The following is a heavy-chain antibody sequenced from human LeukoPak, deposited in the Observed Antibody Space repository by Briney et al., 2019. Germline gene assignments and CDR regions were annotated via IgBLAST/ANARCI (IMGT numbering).Heavy chain of an antibody. V-gene: IGHV1-69*13. CDR3: ARSPLRPYSSSPDYYYYYGMDV. CDR1: GYTFTSYA. D-gene: IGHD6-13*01. J-gene: IGHJ6*02. Sequence: SVKVSCKASGYTFTSYAISWVRQAPGQGLEWMGGIIPIFGTANYAQKFQGRVTITADESTSTAYMELSSLRSEDTAVYYCARSPLRPYSSSPDYYYYYGMDVWGQGTTVTVSS. CDR2: IIPIFGTA.